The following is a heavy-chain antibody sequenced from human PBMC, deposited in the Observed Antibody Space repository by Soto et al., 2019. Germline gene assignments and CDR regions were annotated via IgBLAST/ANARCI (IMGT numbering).Heavy chain of an antibody. Sequence: QVQLVQSGAEVKKPGASVKVSCKASGYTFTGYYMHWVRQAPGQGLEWMGWINPNSGGTNSAQKFQGRVTMARDTSISTAYMELSRLTSDDTAVYYCARAEGYYGSGTFFYYFDNWGQGTLVTVPS. V-gene: IGHV1-2*02. CDR2: INPNSGGT. CDR3: ARAEGYYGSGTFFYYFDN. CDR1: GYTFTGYY. J-gene: IGHJ4*02. D-gene: IGHD3-10*01.